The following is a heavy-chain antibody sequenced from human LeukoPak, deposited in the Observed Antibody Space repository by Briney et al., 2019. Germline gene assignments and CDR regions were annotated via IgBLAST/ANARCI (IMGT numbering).Heavy chain of an antibody. CDR3: ARGLTGGWPEYVSWDWAD. D-gene: IGHD6-19*01. CDR1: GYTFTGYY. Sequence: GASVKVSCKASGYTFTGYYMHWVRQAPGQGLEWMGWINPNSGGTNYAQKFQGRVTITADKSTSTAYMELSSLRSEDTAVYYCARGLTGGWPEYVSWDWADWGQGTLVTVSS. J-gene: IGHJ4*02. V-gene: IGHV1-2*02. CDR2: INPNSGGT.